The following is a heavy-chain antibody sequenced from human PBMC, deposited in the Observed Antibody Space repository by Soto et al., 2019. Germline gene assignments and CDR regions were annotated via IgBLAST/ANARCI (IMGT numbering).Heavy chain of an antibody. D-gene: IGHD2-15*01. CDR2: ISAYNGNT. V-gene: IGHV1-18*01. CDR1: GYTFTNYG. CDR3: GGGRRSVGYSNNSMDA. J-gene: IGHJ6*03. Sequence: QVQLLQSGAEVKKPGASVKVSCKASGYTFTNYGITWVRQAPGQGLEWMGWISAYNGNTHYTQRLQGRVTMTTDTSTGTAYRGRGGLGSTDTAGIYWGGGRRSVGYSNNSMDAWGKGTRSPSP.